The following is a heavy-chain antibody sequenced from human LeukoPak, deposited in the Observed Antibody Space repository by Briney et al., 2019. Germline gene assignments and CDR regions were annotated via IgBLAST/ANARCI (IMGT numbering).Heavy chain of an antibody. V-gene: IGHV4-30-4*01. J-gene: IGHJ4*02. CDR2: IYYSGNT. Sequence: PSETLSLTCTVSGVSISNDDYYWNWIRQPPGKGLEWIGYIYYSGNTYFNPSLKSRVSFSLDTSKNQFSLNLTSVTAADTAVYFCARTNLYDVLTGFFDYRGQGSLVTVSS. D-gene: IGHD3-9*01. CDR3: ARTNLYDVLTGFFDY. CDR1: GVSISNDDYY.